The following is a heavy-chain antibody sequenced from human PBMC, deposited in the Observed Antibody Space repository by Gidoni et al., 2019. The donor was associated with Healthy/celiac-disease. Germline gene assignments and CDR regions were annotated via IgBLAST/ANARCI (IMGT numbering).Heavy chain of an antibody. CDR2: ISSSSSYI. J-gene: IGHJ5*02. Sequence: EVQLVESGGGLVKPGGSLRLSCAASRFAFSSYSMNWVRQIPGKGLEWVSSISSSSSYIDYADSVKGRFTISRDNARNSLYLQMNSLRAEDTAVYYCAGGGSGSYLDPWGQGTPVTVSS. CDR3: AGGGSGSYLDP. D-gene: IGHD1-26*01. V-gene: IGHV3-21*01. CDR1: RFAFSSYS.